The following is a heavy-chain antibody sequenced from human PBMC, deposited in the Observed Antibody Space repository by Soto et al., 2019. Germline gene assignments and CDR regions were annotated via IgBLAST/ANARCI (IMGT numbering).Heavy chain of an antibody. V-gene: IGHV3-21*01. CDR2: ISSSSSYI. Sequence: EVQLVESGGGLVKPGGSLRLSCAASGFTFSSYSRNWVRQAPGKGLEWVSSISSSSSYIYYADSVKGRFTISRDNAKNSLYLQMNSLRAEDTAVYYCARDPTGYYDSSGYLDWGQGTLVTVSS. CDR1: GFTFSSYS. D-gene: IGHD3-22*01. CDR3: ARDPTGYYDSSGYLD. J-gene: IGHJ4*02.